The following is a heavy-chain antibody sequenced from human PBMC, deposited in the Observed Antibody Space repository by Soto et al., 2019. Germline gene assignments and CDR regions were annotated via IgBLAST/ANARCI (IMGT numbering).Heavy chain of an antibody. CDR3: ARVGGNEDFDT. V-gene: IGHV4-30-4*01. D-gene: IGHD2-15*01. J-gene: IGHJ4*02. CDR2: IYYSGRA. Sequence: QVQLQESGPGLVKPSQTLSLTCTFSGASISSVDHYWSWIRQPPGKGLEWIGYIYYSGRADHNPSPKSRVAISIDTSKNRFSLRLSSVTAADTAVYYCARVGGNEDFDTWGQGTLVTVSS. CDR1: GASISSVDHY.